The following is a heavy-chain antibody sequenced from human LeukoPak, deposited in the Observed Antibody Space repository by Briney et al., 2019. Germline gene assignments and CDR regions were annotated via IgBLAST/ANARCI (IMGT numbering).Heavy chain of an antibody. D-gene: IGHD2-21*01. CDR1: GGSFSAYY. CDR2: INHSGST. Sequence: PSETLSLTCAVYGGSFSAYYWSWIRQPPGKGLEWIGGINHSGSTNYNPSLKSRVNISVDTSKNQFSLKLSSVTAADTAVYYCARVSRLWWARDIWGQGTMVTVSS. V-gene: IGHV4-34*01. J-gene: IGHJ3*02. CDR3: ARVSRLWWARDI.